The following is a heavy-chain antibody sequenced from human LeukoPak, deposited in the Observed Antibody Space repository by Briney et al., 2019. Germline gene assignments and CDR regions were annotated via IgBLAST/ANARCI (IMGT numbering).Heavy chain of an antibody. J-gene: IGHJ4*02. Sequence: SVKVSCKASGGTFSSYAISWVRQAPGQGLEWMGGIIPIFGTANYAQKFQGRATITADESTSTAYMELSSLRSEDTAVYYCAIPGYSGYDFRLWGQGTLVTVSS. CDR3: AIPGYSGYDFRL. V-gene: IGHV1-69*13. CDR1: GGTFSSYA. CDR2: IIPIFGTA. D-gene: IGHD5-12*01.